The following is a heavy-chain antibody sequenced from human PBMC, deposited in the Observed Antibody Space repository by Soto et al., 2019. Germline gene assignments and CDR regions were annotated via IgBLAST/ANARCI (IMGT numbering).Heavy chain of an antibody. D-gene: IGHD3-10*01. Sequence: EVRLLESGGGLVQPGGSLRLSCAASGFTFSSYAMSWVRQAPGKGLEWVSGISGNGGSTYYADSVKGRFTISRDKSKSTLYLQMNSLRAEDTAVYYGAKDYYGSGRRGFFDSWGHGSLVSVSS. CDR2: ISGNGGST. J-gene: IGHJ4*01. V-gene: IGHV3-23*01. CDR1: GFTFSSYA. CDR3: AKDYYGSGRRGFFDS.